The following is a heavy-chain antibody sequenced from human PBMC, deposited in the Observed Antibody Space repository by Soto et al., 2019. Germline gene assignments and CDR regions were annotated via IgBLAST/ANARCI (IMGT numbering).Heavy chain of an antibody. CDR1: GGSISSGGYY. V-gene: IGHV4-31*03. CDR3: ARGLYCSGGSCYPPNWFDP. D-gene: IGHD2-15*01. CDR2: IYYSGST. J-gene: IGHJ5*02. Sequence: SETLSLTCTVSGGSISSGGYYWSWIRQHPGKGLEWIGYIYYSGSTYYNPSLKSRVTISVDTSKNQFSLKLSSVTAADTAVYYCARGLYCSGGSCYPPNWFDPWGQGTLVTVS.